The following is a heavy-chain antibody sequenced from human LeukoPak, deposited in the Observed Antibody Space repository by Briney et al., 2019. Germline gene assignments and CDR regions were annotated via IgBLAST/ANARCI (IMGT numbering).Heavy chain of an antibody. CDR3: ARFSSIAAAFDY. CDR1: GGSITSNY. V-gene: IGHV4-4*07. CDR2: MYSSGGTT. J-gene: IGHJ4*02. D-gene: IGHD6-13*01. Sequence: SETLSLTCTVSGGSITSNYLNWIRQPAGMGLEWIGRMYSSGGTTHYNPSLKSRVTMSVDTSKNQFSLNLSSVTAADTAVYYCARFSSIAAAFDYWGLGTLVTVSS.